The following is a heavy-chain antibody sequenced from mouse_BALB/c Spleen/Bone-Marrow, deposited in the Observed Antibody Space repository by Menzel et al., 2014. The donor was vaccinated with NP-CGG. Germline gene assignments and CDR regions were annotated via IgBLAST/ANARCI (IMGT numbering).Heavy chain of an antibody. Sequence: EVQLQESGPELVKPGASVMMSCKASGYTFTSYVMHWVKQKPGQGLEWIGYINPYNDGTKYNEKFEGKATLTSDKSSSTAYMELSSLTSEDSAVYYCASRSTMISWFAYWGQGTLVTVSA. V-gene: IGHV1-14*01. CDR2: INPYNDGT. D-gene: IGHD2-4*01. CDR1: GYTFTSYV. CDR3: ASRSTMISWFAY. J-gene: IGHJ3*01.